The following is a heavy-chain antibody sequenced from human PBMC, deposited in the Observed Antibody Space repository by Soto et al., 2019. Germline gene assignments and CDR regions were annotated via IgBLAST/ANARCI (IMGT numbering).Heavy chain of an antibody. CDR1: GGSITSGNYY. D-gene: IGHD1-26*01. Sequence: SETLSLTCTVSGGSITSGNYYWSWIRQHPGKGLEWFGYIYYSGSTNYNPTLQSRVTVSVDTSKNQFSLKLSSVTAADTAVYYCARERGGYQLDYWGQGTLVTVSS. CDR2: IYYSGST. V-gene: IGHV4-31*03. J-gene: IGHJ4*02. CDR3: ARERGGYQLDY.